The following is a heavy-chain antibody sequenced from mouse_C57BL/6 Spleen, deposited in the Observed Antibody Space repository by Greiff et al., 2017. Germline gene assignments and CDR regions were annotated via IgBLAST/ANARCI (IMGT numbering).Heavy chain of an antibody. CDR1: GYTFTSYW. V-gene: IGHV1-55*01. Sequence: VQLQQPGAELVKPGASVKMSCKASGYTFTSYWITWVKQRPGQGLEWIGDIYPGSGSTNYNEKFKSKATLTVDTSSSTAYMQLSSLTSEDSAVYYCARDYGSSGAWFAYWGQGTLVTVSA. CDR3: ARDYGSSGAWFAY. D-gene: IGHD1-1*01. CDR2: IYPGSGST. J-gene: IGHJ3*01.